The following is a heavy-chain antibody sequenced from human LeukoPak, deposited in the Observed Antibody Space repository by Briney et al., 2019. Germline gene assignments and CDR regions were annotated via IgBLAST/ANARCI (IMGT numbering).Heavy chain of an antibody. Sequence: PSETLSLTCTVSGGSISSSSYSWGWIRQPPGKGLEWIGSIYYSGSTYYNPSLKSRVTISVDTSKNQFSLKLSSVTAADTAVYYCAARGAIPHSTEIDYWGQGTLVTVSS. D-gene: IGHD2-2*01. CDR1: GGSISSSSYS. V-gene: IGHV4-39*07. J-gene: IGHJ4*02. CDR3: AARGAIPHSTEIDY. CDR2: IYYSGST.